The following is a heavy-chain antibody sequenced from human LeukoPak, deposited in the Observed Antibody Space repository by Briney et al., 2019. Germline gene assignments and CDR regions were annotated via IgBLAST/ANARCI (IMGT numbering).Heavy chain of an antibody. D-gene: IGHD3-22*01. V-gene: IGHV1-18*01. CDR3: ARADDYYDSSGDLFDY. Sequence: ASVKVSCKASGYTFTSYGISWMPQAPGQGLEWMGWISAYNGNTNYAQKLQGRVTMTTDTSTSTAYMELRSLRSDDTAVYYCARADDYYDSSGDLFDYWGQGTLVTVSS. J-gene: IGHJ4*02. CDR2: ISAYNGNT. CDR1: GYTFTSYG.